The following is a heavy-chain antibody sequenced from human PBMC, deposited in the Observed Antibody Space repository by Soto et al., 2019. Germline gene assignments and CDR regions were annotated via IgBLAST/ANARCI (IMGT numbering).Heavy chain of an antibody. Sequence: SETLSLTCTVSGGSISSYYWSWIRQPPGKGLEWIGYIYYSGSTNYNPSLKSRVTISVDTSKNQFSLKLSSVTAADTAVYYCARHRGELSPLYYFDYWGQGTLVTVSS. CDR3: ARHRGELSPLYYFDY. D-gene: IGHD3-10*01. V-gene: IGHV4-59*08. CDR2: IYYSGST. CDR1: GGSISSYY. J-gene: IGHJ4*02.